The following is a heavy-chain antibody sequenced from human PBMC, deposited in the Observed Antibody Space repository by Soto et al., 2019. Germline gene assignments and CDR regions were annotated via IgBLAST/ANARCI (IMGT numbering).Heavy chain of an antibody. CDR3: ARDGTAMARGYYYYEMDV. Sequence: GGSLRLSCAASGFTFSSYGMHWVRQAPGKGLERVALIWYDGTKQYYADSVKGRFTISRDNSKNTLYVQVNSLRAEDTAVYYCARDGTAMARGYYYYEMDVWGQGTTVTVSS. V-gene: IGHV3-33*01. CDR1: GFTFSSYG. D-gene: IGHD5-18*01. J-gene: IGHJ6*02. CDR2: IWYDGTKQ.